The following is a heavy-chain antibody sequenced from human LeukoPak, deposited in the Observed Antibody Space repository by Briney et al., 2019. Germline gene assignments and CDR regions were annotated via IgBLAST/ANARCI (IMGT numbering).Heavy chain of an antibody. CDR2: IYYSGST. CDR1: GGSISSGDYY. Sequence: SETLSLTCTVSGGSISSGDYYWSWIRQPPGKGLEWIGYIYYSGSTYYNPSLKSRVTISVDTPKNQFSLKLSSVTAADTAVYYCARIAAAGTRQDFDYWGQGTLVTVSS. D-gene: IGHD6-13*01. CDR3: ARIAAAGTRQDFDY. J-gene: IGHJ4*02. V-gene: IGHV4-30-4*01.